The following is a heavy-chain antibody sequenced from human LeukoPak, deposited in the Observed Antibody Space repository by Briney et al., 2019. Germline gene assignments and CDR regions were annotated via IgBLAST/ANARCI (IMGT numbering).Heavy chain of an antibody. D-gene: IGHD3-22*01. J-gene: IGHJ4*02. CDR3: ARVGSYYDSSGYLGYYFDY. CDR2: IYTSGST. V-gene: IGHV4-4*07. Sequence: SETLSLTCTVPGGSISSYYWSWIRQPAGKGLEWIGRIYTSGSTNYNPSLKSRVTMSVDTSKNQFSLKLSSVTAADTAVYYCARVGSYYDSSGYLGYYFDYWGQGTLVTVSS. CDR1: GGSISSYY.